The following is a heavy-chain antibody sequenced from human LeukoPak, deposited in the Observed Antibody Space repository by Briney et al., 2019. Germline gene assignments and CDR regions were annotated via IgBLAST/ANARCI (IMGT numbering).Heavy chain of an antibody. CDR2: GFYSGST. CDR1: GGSISGSSYY. Sequence: SETLSLTCTVSGGSISGSSYYWAWVRQPPGKGLEWVGSGFYSGSTYYNPSLKSRVTISVDTSKNQFSLKLSSVTAADTAVYYCARLAWGSGGSGSFDYWGQGTLVTVSS. D-gene: IGHD6-25*01. CDR3: ARLAWGSGGSGSFDY. J-gene: IGHJ4*02. V-gene: IGHV4-39*01.